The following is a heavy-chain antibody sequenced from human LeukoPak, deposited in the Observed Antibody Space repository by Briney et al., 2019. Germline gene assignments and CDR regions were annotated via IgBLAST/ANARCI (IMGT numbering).Heavy chain of an antibody. V-gene: IGHV4-30-4*08. CDR2: IYYSGST. CDR1: GGSISSGDYY. CDR3: ARGGDGGNSGEELDY. J-gene: IGHJ4*02. D-gene: IGHD4-23*01. Sequence: SETLSLTCTVSGGSISSGDYYWSWIRQPPGKGLEWIGYIYYSGSTYYNPSLKSRVTISVDTSKNQFSLKLSSVTAADTAVYYCARGGDGGNSGEELDYWGQGTLVTVSS.